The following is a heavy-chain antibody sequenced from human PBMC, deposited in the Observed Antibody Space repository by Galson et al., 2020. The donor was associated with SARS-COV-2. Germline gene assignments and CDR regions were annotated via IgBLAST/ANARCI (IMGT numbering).Heavy chain of an antibody. CDR1: GFTFSDYY. V-gene: IGHV3-11*06. CDR3: ARQAPITMIVVVIAPGAFDI. Sequence: GGSLRLSCAASGFTFSDYYMSWIRQAPGKGLEWVSYISSSSSSYTNYADSVKGRFTISRDNAKNSLYLQMNSLRAEDTAVYYCARQAPITMIVVVIAPGAFDIWGQGTMVTVSS. D-gene: IGHD3-22*01. J-gene: IGHJ3*02. CDR2: ISSSSSSYT.